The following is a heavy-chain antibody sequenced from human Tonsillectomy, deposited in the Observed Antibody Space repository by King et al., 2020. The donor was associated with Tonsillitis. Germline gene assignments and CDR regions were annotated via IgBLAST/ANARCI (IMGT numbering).Heavy chain of an antibody. CDR3: AKDSGYYCGMDV. J-gene: IGHJ6*02. Sequence: VQLVESGGGVVQPGGSLRLSCAASGFTFSSYGMHWVRQAPGKGLEWVAFIRYDGSNKYYADSVKGRFTISRDNSKNTLYLQMNSLRAEDTAVYYCAKDSGYYCGMDVWGQGTTVTVSS. D-gene: IGHD3-10*01. V-gene: IGHV3-30*02. CDR2: IRYDGSNK. CDR1: GFTFSSYG.